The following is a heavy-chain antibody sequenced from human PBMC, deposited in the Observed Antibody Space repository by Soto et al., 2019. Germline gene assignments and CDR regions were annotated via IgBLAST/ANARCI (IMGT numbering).Heavy chain of an antibody. V-gene: IGHV3-30-3*01. CDR1: GFTFSSFA. CDR3: ARETWEDSSGYFYPCDY. Sequence: QVQLVESGGGVVQPGRSLRLSCAASGFTFSSFALHWVRQAPGKGLEWVAIISYDGSDTYYADSVKGRFTISRDNSRNTVFLQMNSLRAEDTAVYYCARETWEDSSGYFYPCDYWGQGTLVTVSS. D-gene: IGHD3-22*01. J-gene: IGHJ4*02. CDR2: ISYDGSDT.